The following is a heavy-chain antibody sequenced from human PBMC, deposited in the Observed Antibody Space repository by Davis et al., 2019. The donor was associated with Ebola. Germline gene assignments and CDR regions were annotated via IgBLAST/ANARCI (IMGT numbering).Heavy chain of an antibody. Sequence: MPSETLSLTCAVYGGSFSGYYWSWIRQPPGKGLEWIGEINHSGSTNYNPSLKSRVTVSVDTSKNQFSLKLSSVTAADTAVYYCARSITGTFAYNWFDPWGQGTLVTVSS. D-gene: IGHD1-20*01. CDR1: GGSFSGYY. J-gene: IGHJ5*02. V-gene: IGHV4-34*01. CDR3: ARSITGTFAYNWFDP. CDR2: INHSGST.